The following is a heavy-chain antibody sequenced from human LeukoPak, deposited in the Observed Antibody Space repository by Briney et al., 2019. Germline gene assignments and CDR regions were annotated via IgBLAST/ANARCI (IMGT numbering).Heavy chain of an antibody. CDR2: INQDGSEK. CDR3: ARSRGIAVAGTFDY. D-gene: IGHD6-19*01. J-gene: IGHJ4*02. Sequence: GGSLRLSCVASGFTFSSYWMSWVRQAPGKGLEWVANINQDGSEKYDVDSAKGRFTISRDNAKNSLYLQMNSLRVEDTAMYYCARSRGIAVAGTFDYWGQGTLVTVSS. CDR1: GFTFSSYW. V-gene: IGHV3-7*01.